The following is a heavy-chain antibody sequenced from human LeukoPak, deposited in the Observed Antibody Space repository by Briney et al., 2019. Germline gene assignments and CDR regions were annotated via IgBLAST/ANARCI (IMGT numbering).Heavy chain of an antibody. CDR3: ARAHASAYFDVFDI. CDR2: IYSNGSP. CDR1: GGSINRYY. V-gene: IGHV4-4*07. J-gene: IGHJ3*02. Sequence: SETLSLTCSVSGGSINRYYFSWIRQPAGKGLEWIGRIYSNGSPDYNPSLKSRVTMSVDTSKNEVSLKLSSVTAADTAVYYCARAHASAYFDVFDIWGQETMVTVSS. D-gene: IGHD2-8*01.